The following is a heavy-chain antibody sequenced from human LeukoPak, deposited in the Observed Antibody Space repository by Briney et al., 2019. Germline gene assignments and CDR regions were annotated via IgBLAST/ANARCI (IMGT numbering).Heavy chain of an antibody. J-gene: IGHJ4*02. Sequence: ASVTVSFKASGYTFTSYGISWVRQAPGQGLEWMGWISAYNGNTNYSEKLQGRVTMTTDTSTSKAYMELRSLRSDDTAVYYCARDIPPGYCSGGSCYFDYWGQGTLVTVSS. V-gene: IGHV1-18*04. CDR1: GYTFTSYG. CDR3: ARDIPPGYCSGGSCYFDY. CDR2: ISAYNGNT. D-gene: IGHD2-15*01.